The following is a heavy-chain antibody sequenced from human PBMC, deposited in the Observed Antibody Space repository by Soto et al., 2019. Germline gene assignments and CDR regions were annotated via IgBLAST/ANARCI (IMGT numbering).Heavy chain of an antibody. CDR2: IKPDGSEK. Sequence: PGGSLRLSCATSGFTFRSYWMTWVRQAPGKGLEWVANIKPDGSEKQYVDSVKGRFTVSRDNAKKSLDLQMNSLRVEDTAVYYCARAEDYDFWSVPPKYFDNWGQGTQVTVSS. CDR1: GFTFRSYW. J-gene: IGHJ4*02. D-gene: IGHD3-3*01. V-gene: IGHV3-7*03. CDR3: ARAEDYDFWSVPPKYFDN.